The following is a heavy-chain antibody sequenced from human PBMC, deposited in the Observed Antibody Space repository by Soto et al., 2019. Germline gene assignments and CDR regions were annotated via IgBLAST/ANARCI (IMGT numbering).Heavy chain of an antibody. CDR1: GYSFTSYW. V-gene: IGHV5-51*01. CDR2: IYPGDSDT. D-gene: IGHD3-22*01. Sequence: GESLKISCKGSGYSFTSYWIGWVRQMPGKGLEWMGIIYPGDSDTRYSPSFQGQVTISADKSISTAYLQWSSLKASDTAMYYCARLYYYDSSGYSSYGMDVWGQGTTVTVPS. CDR3: ARLYYYDSSGYSSYGMDV. J-gene: IGHJ6*02.